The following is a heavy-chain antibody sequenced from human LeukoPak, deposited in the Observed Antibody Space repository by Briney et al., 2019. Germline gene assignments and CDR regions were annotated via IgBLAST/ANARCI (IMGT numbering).Heavy chain of an antibody. CDR1: GGTFSSYA. D-gene: IGHD1-26*01. Sequence: GASVTVSCKASGGTFSSYAISWVRQAPGQGLEWMGGIIPIFGTANYAQKFQGRVTITTDESTSTAYMELSSLRSEDTAVYYCASSPGGGTKPAPLDYWGQGTLVTVSS. J-gene: IGHJ4*02. V-gene: IGHV1-69*05. CDR3: ASSPGGGTKPAPLDY. CDR2: IIPIFGTA.